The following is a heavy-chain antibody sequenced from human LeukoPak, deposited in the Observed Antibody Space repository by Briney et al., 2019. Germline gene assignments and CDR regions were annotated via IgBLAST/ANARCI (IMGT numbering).Heavy chain of an antibody. V-gene: IGHV4-59*01. CDR2: IYYSGST. J-gene: IGHJ4*02. CDR3: ARYQNSFDY. CDR1: GGSISSYY. Sequence: SETLSLTCTVSGGSISSYYWSWIRQPPGKGLEWIGYIYYSGSTNYNPSLKSRVTISVDTSKNKFSLKLSSVTAADTAVYYCARYQNSFDYWGQGTLVTVSS.